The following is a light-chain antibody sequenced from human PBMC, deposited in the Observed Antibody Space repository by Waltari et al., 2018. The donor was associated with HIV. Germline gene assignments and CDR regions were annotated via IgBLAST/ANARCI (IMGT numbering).Light chain of an antibody. CDR3: QTWDTGIRV. V-gene: IGLV4-69*01. Sequence: QLVLTQSPSASASLGASVKFTCTLSSGHSNYDIAWHQQQPEKGPRYLMKLNSDGSQSKGDGIPDRCSGSSSGAERYLTISSLQSEDEADYYCQTWDTGIRVFGGGTKLTVL. J-gene: IGLJ3*02. CDR1: SGHSNYD. CDR2: LNSDGSQ.